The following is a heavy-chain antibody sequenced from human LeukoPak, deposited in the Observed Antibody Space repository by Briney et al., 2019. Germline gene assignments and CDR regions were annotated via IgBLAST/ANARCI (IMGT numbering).Heavy chain of an antibody. CDR2: ISGRGGST. D-gene: IGHD2-21*02. CDR3: AIDECGGDCYSPVY. J-gene: IGHJ4*02. V-gene: IGHV3-23*01. Sequence: PGGSLRLSRAASGFTFSSYAMSWVRQAPGKGLEWVSAISGRGGSTYYAASVKGRFTISRGNSKNTLYLQMNSLRAEDTAVYYCAIDECGGDCYSPVYWGQGTLVTVSS. CDR1: GFTFSSYA.